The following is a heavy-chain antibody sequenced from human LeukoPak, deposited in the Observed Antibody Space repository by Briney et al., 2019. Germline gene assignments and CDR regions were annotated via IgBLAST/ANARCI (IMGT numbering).Heavy chain of an antibody. CDR1: GYTFTSYG. CDR3: ARDSSGYCSSTSCYNDGWFDP. D-gene: IGHD2-2*02. J-gene: IGHJ5*02. Sequence: ASVKVSCKASGYTFTSYGISWVRQAPGQGLEWMGWISAYNGNTNYAQKLQGRVTMTTDTSTSTAYIELRSLRSDDTAVYYCARDSSGYCSSTSCYNDGWFDPWGQGTLVTVSS. CDR2: ISAYNGNT. V-gene: IGHV1-18*01.